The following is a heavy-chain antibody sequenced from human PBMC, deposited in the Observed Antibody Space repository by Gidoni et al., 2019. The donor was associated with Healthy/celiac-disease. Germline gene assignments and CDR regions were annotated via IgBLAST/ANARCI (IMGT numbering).Heavy chain of an antibody. CDR1: GSTSRTDA. Sequence: QVQLVESGGGVVQPGRSLSRSCAASGSTSRTDAMHWVRQAPGKGLEWVAVISYDGSNKYYADSVKCRFTISRDNSKNTLYLQMNSLRAEDTAVYYCAREGGSLIYYYYGMDVWGQGTTVTVSS. D-gene: IGHD3-16*01. CDR2: ISYDGSNK. J-gene: IGHJ6*02. CDR3: AREGGSLIYYYYGMDV. V-gene: IGHV3-30-3*01.